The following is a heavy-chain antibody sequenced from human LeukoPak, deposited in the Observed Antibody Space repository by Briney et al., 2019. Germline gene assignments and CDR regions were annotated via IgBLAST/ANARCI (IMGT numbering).Heavy chain of an antibody. Sequence: GWSLRLSCAASGFTFSSYWMHWVRQAPGKGLVWVSRINSDGSSTSYADSVKGRFTISRDNAKNTLYLQMNSLRAEDTAVYYCAREGGSYPYYYYMDVWGKGTTVTVSS. D-gene: IGHD1-26*01. CDR1: GFTFSSYW. CDR2: INSDGSST. J-gene: IGHJ6*03. V-gene: IGHV3-74*01. CDR3: AREGGSYPYYYYMDV.